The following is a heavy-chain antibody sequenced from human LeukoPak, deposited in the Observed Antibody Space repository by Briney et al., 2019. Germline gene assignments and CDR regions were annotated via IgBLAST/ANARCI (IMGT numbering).Heavy chain of an antibody. CDR3: ARNSCPSGCCYDNRGYFDY. D-gene: IGHD2-15*01. V-gene: IGHV4-61*02. J-gene: IGHJ4*02. CDR2: IYTSGST. Sequence: SQTLSLTCTVSGGSISSGTYYWSWIRQPAGKGLEWIGRIYTSGSTNYNPSLKSRITISVDTSKNQFSLKLSSVTAADTAVYYCARNSCPSGCCYDNRGYFDYWGQGTLVTVSS. CDR1: GGSISSGTYY.